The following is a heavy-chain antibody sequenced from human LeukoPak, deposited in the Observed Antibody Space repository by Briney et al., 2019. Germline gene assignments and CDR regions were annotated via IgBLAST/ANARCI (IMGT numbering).Heavy chain of an antibody. CDR2: IYDSRTI. J-gene: IGHJ4*02. D-gene: IGHD4-23*01. V-gene: IGHV4-39*01. CDR3: ARHAGRSGGTMGALDS. Sequence: SETLSLTCTVSGGSISSGSHHWGWFRQSPGKGLEWIGSIYDSRTIYYNPSLNSRVTISAVTSKNQFSLQLNSVTAADTAVYYCARHAGRSGGTMGALDSWGQGSLVTVSS. CDR1: GGSISSGSHH.